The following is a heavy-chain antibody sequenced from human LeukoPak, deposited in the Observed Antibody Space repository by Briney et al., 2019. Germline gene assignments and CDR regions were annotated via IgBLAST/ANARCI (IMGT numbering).Heavy chain of an antibody. CDR2: INPTGGST. V-gene: IGHV1-46*01. CDR3: ARGAGAGRSAWFDH. CDR1: GYTFPSYY. D-gene: IGHD3-3*01. J-gene: IGHJ5*02. Sequence: VASVSVSCKASGYTFPSYYMQWLRQAPGRALEWMGIINPTGGSTTYAQRFQGRVTMTRDTSTRTVYMELSSLRSEDTAVYYCARGAGAGRSAWFDHWGQGTLVTVSS.